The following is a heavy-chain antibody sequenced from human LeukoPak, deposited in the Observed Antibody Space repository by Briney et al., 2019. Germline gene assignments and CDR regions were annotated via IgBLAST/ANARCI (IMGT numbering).Heavy chain of an antibody. V-gene: IGHV1-18*01. CDR1: GYTFTTYG. Sequence: GASVKVSCKASGYTFTTYGISWVRQAPGQGLEWMGWIDAYNGNTKYAQKLQGRVSMTTDTSTSTAYMELRSLRSDDTAVYYCARDYGSGSYRSDYWGQGTLVTVSS. CDR2: IDAYNGNT. CDR3: ARDYGSGSYRSDY. D-gene: IGHD3-10*01. J-gene: IGHJ4*02.